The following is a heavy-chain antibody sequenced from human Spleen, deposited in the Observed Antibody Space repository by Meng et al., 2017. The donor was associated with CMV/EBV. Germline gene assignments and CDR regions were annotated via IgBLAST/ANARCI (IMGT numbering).Heavy chain of an antibody. V-gene: IGHV1-2*02. D-gene: IGHD2-15*01. CDR3: ARVKRYCTGGTCSSTGYYGMDV. Sequence: AAVKVSCKASGYIFTAYYLHWVRQAPGQGLEWMGWINAYNGNTNYAQKFQGRITMTGDTSITTAYMELSRLRSDDMAVYHCARVKRYCTGGTCSSTGYYGMDVWGQGTTVTVSS. J-gene: IGHJ6*02. CDR1: GYIFTAYY. CDR2: INAYNGNT.